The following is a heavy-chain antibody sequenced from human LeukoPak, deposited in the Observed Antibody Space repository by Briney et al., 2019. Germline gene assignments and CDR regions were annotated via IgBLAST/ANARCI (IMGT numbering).Heavy chain of an antibody. D-gene: IGHD3-16*01. Sequence: PGGSLRLSCAASGFTFSEYAMSWVRQAPGKGLEWVAHIKKDGSEKNYVDSVKGRFTISRDNTKNSVYLQMNSLRGEDTGVYYCAMDSYGPDDYWGQGTLVTVSS. V-gene: IGHV3-7*04. J-gene: IGHJ4*02. CDR3: AMDSYGPDDY. CDR1: GFTFSEYA. CDR2: IKKDGSEK.